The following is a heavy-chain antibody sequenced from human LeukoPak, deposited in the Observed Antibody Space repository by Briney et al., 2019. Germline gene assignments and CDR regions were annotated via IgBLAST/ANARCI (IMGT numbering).Heavy chain of an antibody. CDR3: ARLYEYSRNYYYYYYMDV. Sequence: PGGSLRLSCAASGFTLSRYSMNWVRQAPGKGLEWIGEINHSGSTNYNPSLKSRITISVDTSKNQFSLKLSSVTAADTAVYYCARLYEYSRNYYYYYYMDVWGKGTTVTVSS. V-gene: IGHV4-34*01. CDR1: GFTLSRYS. CDR2: INHSGST. J-gene: IGHJ6*03. D-gene: IGHD6-6*01.